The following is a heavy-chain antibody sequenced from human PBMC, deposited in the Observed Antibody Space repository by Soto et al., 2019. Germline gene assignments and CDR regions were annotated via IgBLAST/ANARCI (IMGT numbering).Heavy chain of an antibody. V-gene: IGHV1-18*01. D-gene: IGHD1-1*01. CDR1: GYGFTTYG. CDR3: ARGRYGDY. J-gene: IGHJ4*02. CDR2: ISAHNGNT. Sequence: QVHLVQSGAEVKKPGASVKVSCKGSGYGFTTYGITWVRQAAGQGLEWMAWISAHNGNTNYAQKLQGRVTVTRDTSTSTAYLVLRSLRSDATPVYYCARGRYGDYWGQGALVTVSS.